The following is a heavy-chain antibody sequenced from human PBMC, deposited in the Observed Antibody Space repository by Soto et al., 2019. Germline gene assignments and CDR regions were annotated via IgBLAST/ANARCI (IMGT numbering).Heavy chain of an antibody. CDR2: IYTSGST. CDR1: GGSISSYY. CDR3: ARVGKLELQGGAFHI. J-gene: IGHJ3*02. V-gene: IGHV4-4*07. Sequence: TLSLTCTVSGGSISSYYWSWIRQPAGKGLECIGRIYTSGSTNYNPSLKSRVTMSVDTSKNQFSLKLSSVTAADTAVYYCARVGKLELQGGAFHIWGQGTMFNLS. D-gene: IGHD1-7*01.